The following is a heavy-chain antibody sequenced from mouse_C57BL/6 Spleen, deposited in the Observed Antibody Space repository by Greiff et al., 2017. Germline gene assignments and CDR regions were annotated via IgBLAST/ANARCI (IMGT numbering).Heavy chain of an antibody. Sequence: VQLQQSGAELVKPGASVKMSCKASGYTFTTYPIEWMKQNHGKSLEWIGNFHPYNDDTKYNEKFKGKATLTVEKSSSTVYVELSRLTSDDSAVFDCERRAYDGYYVPYFDYWGQGTTLTVSS. CDR2: FHPYNDDT. V-gene: IGHV1-47*01. CDR3: ERRAYDGYYVPYFDY. J-gene: IGHJ2*01. CDR1: GYTFTTYP. D-gene: IGHD2-3*01.